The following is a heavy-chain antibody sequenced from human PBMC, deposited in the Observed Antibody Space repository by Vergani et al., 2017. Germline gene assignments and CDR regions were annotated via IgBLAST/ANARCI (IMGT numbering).Heavy chain of an antibody. CDR1: GGSISSYY. Sequence: QVQLQQWGAGLLKPSETLSLTCAVYGGSISSYYWSWIRQPPGKGLEWIGYIYYSGSTNYNPSLKSRVTISVDTSKNQFSLKLSSVTAADTAVYYCASAVPAADEYYYYYGMDVWGQGTTVTVSS. CDR2: IYYSGST. J-gene: IGHJ6*02. CDR3: ASAVPAADEYYYYYGMDV. V-gene: IGHV4-59*01. D-gene: IGHD2-2*01.